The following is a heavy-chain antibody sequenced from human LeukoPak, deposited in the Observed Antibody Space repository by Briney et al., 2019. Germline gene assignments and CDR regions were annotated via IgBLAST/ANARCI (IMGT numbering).Heavy chain of an antibody. CDR2: INHSGST. V-gene: IGHV4-34*01. Sequence: SETLSLTCAVYGGSFSGYYWSWIRQPPGKGLEWIGEINHSGSTNYNPSLKSRVTISVDTSKIQFSLKLSSVTAADTAVYYCARTYSSGWYGGYFDYWGQGTLVTVSS. CDR3: ARTYSSGWYGGYFDY. J-gene: IGHJ4*02. CDR1: GGSFSGYY. D-gene: IGHD6-19*01.